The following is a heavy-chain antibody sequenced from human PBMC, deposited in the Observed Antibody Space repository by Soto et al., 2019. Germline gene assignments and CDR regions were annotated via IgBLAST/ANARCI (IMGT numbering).Heavy chain of an antibody. Sequence: QLQLQESGPGLVKPSETLSLTCTVSGGSISSSSYYWGWIRQPPGKGLEWIGSIYYSGSTYYNPSLKSRVTISVDTSKNQFSLKLSSVTAADTAVYYCARTRRYYDSSGYYDHTLPTDYWGQGTLVTVSS. V-gene: IGHV4-39*01. CDR3: ARTRRYYDSSGYYDHTLPTDY. CDR1: GGSISSSSYY. CDR2: IYYSGST. D-gene: IGHD3-22*01. J-gene: IGHJ4*02.